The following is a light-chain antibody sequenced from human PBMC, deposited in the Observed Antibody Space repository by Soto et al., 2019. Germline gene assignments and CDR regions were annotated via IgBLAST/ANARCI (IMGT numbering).Light chain of an antibody. Sequence: QSVLTQPASVSGSPGQSITISCTGTSSDVGGYNYVSWYQQHPGKAPKLMIYEVSNRPSGVSNRFSGSKSGNTASLTISGLQAEEEADYYCSSYAGSNNFVVFGGGTKLTVL. J-gene: IGLJ2*01. CDR2: EVS. CDR1: SSDVGGYNY. CDR3: SSYAGSNNFVV. V-gene: IGLV2-14*01.